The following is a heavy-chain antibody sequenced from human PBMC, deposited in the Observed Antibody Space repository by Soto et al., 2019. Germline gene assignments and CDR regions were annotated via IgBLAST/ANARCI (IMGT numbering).Heavy chain of an antibody. D-gene: IGHD3-10*01. Sequence: SETRCLTCTFCVCSIISTSHYLCFIRQRPGKRLEWIVSIYYSGSTYYNPSLKSRVTISVDTSKNQFSLKLSSVTAADTAVYYCATHEVEAGVKVGRGWLEQWGQGTMVNVSS. CDR2: IYYSGST. V-gene: IGHV4-39*01. CDR3: ATHEVEAGVKVGRGWLEQ. CDR1: VCSIISTSHY. J-gene: IGHJ4*02.